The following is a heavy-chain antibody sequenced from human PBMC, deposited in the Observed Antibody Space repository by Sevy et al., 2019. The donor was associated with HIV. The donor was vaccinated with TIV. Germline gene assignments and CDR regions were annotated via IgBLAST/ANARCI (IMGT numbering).Heavy chain of an antibody. V-gene: IGHV3-21*06. J-gene: IGHJ4*02. D-gene: IGHD3-10*01. Sequence: GGSLRLSCAASGFTFNNYNMNWVRQAPGKGLEWVSSLSGSSNYIYYAQSLKGRIIISRDNAKDTLYLQMNSLRADESAVYYCARGPPDGSYVYFDSWGQGTLVTVSS. CDR1: GFTFNNYN. CDR2: LSGSSNYI. CDR3: ARGPPDGSYVYFDS.